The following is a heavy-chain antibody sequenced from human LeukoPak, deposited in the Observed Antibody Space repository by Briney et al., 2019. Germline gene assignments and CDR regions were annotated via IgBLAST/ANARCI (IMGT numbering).Heavy chain of an antibody. CDR3: ARDQRVQIVLVPDY. D-gene: IGHD3-22*01. V-gene: IGHV3-30*03. CDR1: GFTFSSYG. J-gene: IGHJ4*02. CDR2: ISYDGSNK. Sequence: PGRSLRLSCAASGFTFSSYGMHWVRQAPGKGLEWVAVISYDGSNKEYADSVKGRFTISRDNSENTLYLQMNSLRAEDTAVYYCARDQRVQIVLVPDYWGQGTLVTVSS.